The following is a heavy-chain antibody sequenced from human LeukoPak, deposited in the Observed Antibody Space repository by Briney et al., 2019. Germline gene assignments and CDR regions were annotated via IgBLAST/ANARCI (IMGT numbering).Heavy chain of an antibody. D-gene: IGHD5-12*01. CDR1: GGSISGYY. CDR2: FYYSGST. CDR3: ARGPNSGYGRFDY. J-gene: IGHJ4*02. V-gene: IGHV4-59*01. Sequence: SETLSLTCTVSGGSISGYYWSWLRQPPGRGLEWIGYFYYSGSTNYNPSLKGPVTISVDTSKNQFSLKLSSVTAADTAVYYCARGPNSGYGRFDYWSQGTLVTVSS.